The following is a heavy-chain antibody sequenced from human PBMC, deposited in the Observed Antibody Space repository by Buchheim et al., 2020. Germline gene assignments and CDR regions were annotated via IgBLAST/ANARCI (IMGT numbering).Heavy chain of an antibody. Sequence: QVQLVESGGGVVQPGRSLRLSCAASGFTFSRNGMHWVRQAPGKGLEWVAVVSYDGDKKYYVDSVKGRFTISRDNSKNTVYLPMNSLRAEDTAVYYCAKDVRSEAAAMDSWGQGT. V-gene: IGHV3-30*18. J-gene: IGHJ4*02. CDR1: GFTFSRNG. CDR3: AKDVRSEAAAMDS. D-gene: IGHD6-13*01. CDR2: VSYDGDKK.